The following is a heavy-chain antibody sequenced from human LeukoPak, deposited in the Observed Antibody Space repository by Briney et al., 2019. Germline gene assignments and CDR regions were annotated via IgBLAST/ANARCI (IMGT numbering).Heavy chain of an antibody. J-gene: IGHJ4*02. CDR3: ARGKVVRGVFFDY. Sequence: GGSLRLSCAASGFTFSSYEMNWVRQAPGKGLEWVSYISSSGSTIYYADSVKGRFTISRDNAKNSLYLQMNSLRAEDTAVYYCARGKVVRGVFFDYRGQGTLVTVSS. V-gene: IGHV3-48*03. D-gene: IGHD3-10*01. CDR1: GFTFSSYE. CDR2: ISSSGSTI.